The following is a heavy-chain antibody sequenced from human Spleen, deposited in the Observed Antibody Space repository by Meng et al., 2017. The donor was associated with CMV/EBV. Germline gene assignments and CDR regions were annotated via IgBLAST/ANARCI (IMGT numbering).Heavy chain of an antibody. CDR2: IHPHRGDT. CDR1: GGTFSSHT. Sequence: ASVKVSCKASGGTFSSHTINWVRQAPGQGLEWMGWIHPHRGDTNYAQQFQGRVTLTRDTSINTGYMELTRLTSDDTAVYYCARDNNWGPDYWGQGTLVTVSS. J-gene: IGHJ4*02. CDR3: ARDNNWGPDY. D-gene: IGHD7-27*01. V-gene: IGHV1-2*02.